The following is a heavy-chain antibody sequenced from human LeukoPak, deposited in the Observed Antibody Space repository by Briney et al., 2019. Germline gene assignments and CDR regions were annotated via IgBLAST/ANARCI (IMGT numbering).Heavy chain of an antibody. J-gene: IGHJ6*03. CDR1: GGSFSNYY. D-gene: IGHD1-7*01. V-gene: IGHV4-34*01. CDR3: ARRWNYGRNYYIDV. CDR2: INDSGRT. Sequence: SETLSLTCAVYGGSFSNYYWSWIRQPPGRGLEWIREINDSGRTNYNPSLMSRVTVSVDMSKNQFSLRLTSVTATDTAVYYCARRWNYGRNYYIDVWGNGATVSVSS.